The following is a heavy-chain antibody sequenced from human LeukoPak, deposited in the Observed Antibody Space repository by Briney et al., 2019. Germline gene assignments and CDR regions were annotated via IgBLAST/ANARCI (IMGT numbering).Heavy chain of an antibody. CDR3: ARTPLWFGEFVNNWFDP. J-gene: IGHJ5*02. CDR1: GYTFTSYG. V-gene: IGHV1-18*01. Sequence: GASVKVSCKASGYTFTSYGISWVRQAPGQGLEWMGWISAYNGNTNYAQKLQGRVTMTTGTSTSTAYMELRSLRSDDTAVYYCARTPLWFGEFVNNWFDPWGQGTLVTVSS. CDR2: ISAYNGNT. D-gene: IGHD3-10*01.